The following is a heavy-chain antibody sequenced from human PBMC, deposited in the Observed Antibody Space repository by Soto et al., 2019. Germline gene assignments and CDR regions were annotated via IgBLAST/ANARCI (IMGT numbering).Heavy chain of an antibody. Sequence: ASVKVSCKASGYTFTGYYMHWVRQAPGQGLEWMGWINPNSGGTNYAQKFQGRVTMTRDTSISTAYMELSRLRSDDTAVYYCARRPPVTTRVSSFEYWGQGTLVTVSS. CDR3: ARRPPVTTRVSSFEY. CDR1: GYTFTGYY. J-gene: IGHJ4*02. D-gene: IGHD4-17*01. V-gene: IGHV1-2*02. CDR2: INPNSGGT.